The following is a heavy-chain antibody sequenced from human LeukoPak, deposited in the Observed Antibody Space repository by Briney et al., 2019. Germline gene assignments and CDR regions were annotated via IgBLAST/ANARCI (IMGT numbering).Heavy chain of an antibody. V-gene: IGHV3-74*01. CDR2: INSDGSST. D-gene: IGHD3-3*01. Sequence: GGSLRLSCAASGFTFSSYWMHWVRQVPGKGLVWVSRINSDGSSTSYADSVKGRFTISRDNAKNKVYLQMNSLRAEDTAVYYCAVATDFSVYYYYMDVWGKGTTVTVSS. J-gene: IGHJ6*03. CDR3: AVATDFSVYYYYMDV. CDR1: GFTFSSYW.